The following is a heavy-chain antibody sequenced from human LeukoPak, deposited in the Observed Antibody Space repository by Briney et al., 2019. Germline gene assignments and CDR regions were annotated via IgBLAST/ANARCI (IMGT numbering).Heavy chain of an antibody. V-gene: IGHV1-18*01. J-gene: IGHJ6*03. CDR3: ARLAADDSSGYYPYYYYYMDV. Sequence: ASVKVSCKASGYTFTSYGTSWVRQAPGQGLEWMGWISAYNGNTNYAQKLQGRVTMTTDTSTSTAYMELRSLRSDDTAVYYCARLAADDSSGYYPYYYYYMDVWGKGTTVTVSS. CDR1: GYTFTSYG. CDR2: ISAYNGNT. D-gene: IGHD3-22*01.